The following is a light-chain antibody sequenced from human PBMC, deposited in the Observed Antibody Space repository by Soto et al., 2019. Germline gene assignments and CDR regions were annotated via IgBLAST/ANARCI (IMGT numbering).Light chain of an antibody. Sequence: QSVLTQPASVSGSPGQSITISCTGTSNDVGGYNYVSWYQHHPGKAPKLMMYEVSNRPSGVSTRFSGSKSGNTASLTISGLQAEDEADYYCNSYTRSNTWVFGGGTKVTVL. V-gene: IGLV2-14*01. J-gene: IGLJ3*02. CDR3: NSYTRSNTWV. CDR1: SNDVGGYNY. CDR2: EVS.